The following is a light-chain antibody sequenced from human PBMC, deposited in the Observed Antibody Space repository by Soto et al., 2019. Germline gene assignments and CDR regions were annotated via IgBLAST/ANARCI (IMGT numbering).Light chain of an antibody. CDR2: EVN. V-gene: IGLV2-23*02. CDR1: SSDVGSYYP. CDR3: CSYAGDTTFFV. Sequence: QSVLTQPASMSGSPGQSITISCTGTSSDVGSYYPVSWFQQHPGKAPKLIIYEVNQRPSGVSDRFSGSKSGNTASLTISGLQAADEAEYYCCSYAGDTTFFVFGTGTKVTVL. J-gene: IGLJ1*01.